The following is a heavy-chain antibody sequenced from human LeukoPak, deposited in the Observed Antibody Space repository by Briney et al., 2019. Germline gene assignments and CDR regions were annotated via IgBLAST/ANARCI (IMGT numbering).Heavy chain of an antibody. CDR3: AKVSLNMVNDAFDI. D-gene: IGHD4/OR15-4a*01. Sequence: GGSLRLSCAASGFIFSSYGMHWVRQAPDKGLEWVAFIRYDGSREYYADSVKGRFTISRDNSKNTLYLQMNSLRAEDTAMYYCAKVSLNMVNDAFDIWGQGTMVSVSS. CDR1: GFIFSSYG. V-gene: IGHV3-30*02. J-gene: IGHJ3*02. CDR2: IRYDGSRE.